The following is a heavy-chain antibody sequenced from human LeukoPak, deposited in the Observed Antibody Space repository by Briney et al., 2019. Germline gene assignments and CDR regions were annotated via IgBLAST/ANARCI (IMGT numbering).Heavy chain of an antibody. CDR1: GGSISSYY. J-gene: IGHJ6*02. Sequence: KASETLSLTCTVSGGSISSYYWSWIRQPPGKGLEWIGYIYYSGSTNYNPSLKSRVTRSVDTSKNQFSLKLSSVTAADTAVYYCARARITMNYGMDVWGQGTTVTVSS. V-gene: IGHV4-59*08. CDR2: IYYSGST. D-gene: IGHD3-22*01. CDR3: ARARITMNYGMDV.